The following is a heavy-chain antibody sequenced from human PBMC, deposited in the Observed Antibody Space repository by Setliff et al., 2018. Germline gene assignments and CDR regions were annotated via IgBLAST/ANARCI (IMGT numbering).Heavy chain of an antibody. D-gene: IGHD2-15*01. CDR2: IIPIFGTA. CDR1: GGTFSSYA. Sequence: SVKVSCKASGGTFSSYAISGVRQAPGQGLEWMGGIIPIFGTANYAQKFQGRVTITTDESTSTAYMELSSLRSEDTAVYYCAVVGVVRNNYYYYGMDVWGQGTTVTVSS. V-gene: IGHV1-69*05. CDR3: AVVGVVRNNYYYYGMDV. J-gene: IGHJ6*02.